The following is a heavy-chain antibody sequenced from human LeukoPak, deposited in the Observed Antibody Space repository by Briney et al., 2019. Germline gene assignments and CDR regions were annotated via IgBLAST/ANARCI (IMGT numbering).Heavy chain of an antibody. V-gene: IGHV3-23*01. CDR3: AKVFEGGSTTSCTVDY. CDR1: GFTFSSYA. Sequence: PGGSLRLSCAASGFTFSSYAMSWVRQAPGKGLEWVSAISGSGGSTYYADSVKGRFTISRDNSKNTLYLQMNSLRAKDTPGYYCAKVFEGGSTTSCTVDYWGQGTLVTVSS. D-gene: IGHD2-2*01. CDR2: ISGSGGST. J-gene: IGHJ4*02.